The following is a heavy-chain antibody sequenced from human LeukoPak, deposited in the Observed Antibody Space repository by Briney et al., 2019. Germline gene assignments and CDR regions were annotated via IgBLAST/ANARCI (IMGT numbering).Heavy chain of an antibody. CDR2: MNPNSGNT. CDR3: ARRYYYDSSGYLRYYYYYYGMDV. Sequence: ASVKVSCKASGYTFTSYDINWVRQATGQGLEWMGWMNPNSGNTGYAQKFQGRVTMTRNTSISTAYMELSSLRSEDTAVYYCARRYYYDSSGYLRYYYYYYGMDVWGQGTTVTVSS. V-gene: IGHV1-8*01. D-gene: IGHD3-22*01. J-gene: IGHJ6*02. CDR1: GYTFTSYD.